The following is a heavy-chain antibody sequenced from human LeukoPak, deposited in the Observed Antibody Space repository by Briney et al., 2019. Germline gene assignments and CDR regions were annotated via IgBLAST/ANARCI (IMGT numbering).Heavy chain of an antibody. CDR2: IYHSGNT. V-gene: IGHV4-38-2*02. D-gene: IGHD6-13*01. CDR1: GYPISSGFH. J-gene: IGHJ2*01. CDR3: ARGDSSSWRRVWYFDL. Sequence: SETLSLTCTVSGYPISSGFHWGWIRQPPGKGLEWIGTIYHSGNTYYNPSLKSRVTILVDMSKNQFSLKLTSVTAADTAVYYCARGDSSSWRRVWYFDLWGRGTLVTVSS.